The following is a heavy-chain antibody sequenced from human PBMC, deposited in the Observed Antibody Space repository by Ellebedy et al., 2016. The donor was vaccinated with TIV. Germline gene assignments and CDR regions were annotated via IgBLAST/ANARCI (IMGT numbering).Heavy chain of an antibody. CDR3: AKGAYLNWFDP. Sequence: PGGSLRLSCAASGFTFSSYAMSWVSQAPGMGLEWVSAISGSSGHTYYADSVKGRFTISRDNSKNTLYLQMNSLRADDTAIYYCAKGAYLNWFDPWGQGTLVTVSS. CDR2: ISGSSGHT. J-gene: IGHJ5*02. CDR1: GFTFSSYA. V-gene: IGHV3-23*01.